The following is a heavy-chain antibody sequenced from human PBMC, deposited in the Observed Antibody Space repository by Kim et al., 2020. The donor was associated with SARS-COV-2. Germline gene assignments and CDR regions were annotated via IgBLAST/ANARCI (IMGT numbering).Heavy chain of an antibody. J-gene: IGHJ5*02. V-gene: IGHV4-31*03. D-gene: IGHD2-15*01. CDR1: GGSISSGGYY. CDR2: IYNGGNT. Sequence: SETLSLTCTVSGGSISSGGYYWSWIRQHPGKGLEWIGYIYNGGNTYYNPSLKSRLTISVDTSKNQFSLKLSSLTAADTAVYYCARGYCSGGSCYSGGGYNWFDPWGQGTLVTVSS. CDR3: ARGYCSGGSCYSGGGYNWFDP.